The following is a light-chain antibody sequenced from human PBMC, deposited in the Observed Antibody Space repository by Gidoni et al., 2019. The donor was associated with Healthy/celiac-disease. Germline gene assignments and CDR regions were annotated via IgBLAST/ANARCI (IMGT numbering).Light chain of an antibody. CDR3: QQRSNWPPALT. V-gene: IGKV3-11*01. J-gene: IGKJ4*01. CDR1: QSVSSY. CDR2: DAS. Sequence: EIVLTQSPATLYLSPGERATLSCRASQSVSSYLAWYQQKPGQAPRLLINDASNRATGIPARFSGSGSGTDFTPTISSLEPEDFAVYYCQQRSNWPPALTFGGGTKVEIK.